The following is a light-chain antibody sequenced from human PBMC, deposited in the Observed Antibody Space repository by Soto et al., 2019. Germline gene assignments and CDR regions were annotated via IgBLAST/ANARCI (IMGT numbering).Light chain of an antibody. CDR2: DAS. J-gene: IGKJ1*01. CDR3: QQYASSPRT. CDR1: QSVSGSY. Sequence: LTQAPGTLSLSLGDRDTLSCRASQSVSGSYLAWYQQKPGQAPRLLIYDASSRATGIPDRFSGSGSGTDFTLTISRLEPEDFAVYYCQQYASSPRTFGQGTKVDIK. V-gene: IGKV3-20*01.